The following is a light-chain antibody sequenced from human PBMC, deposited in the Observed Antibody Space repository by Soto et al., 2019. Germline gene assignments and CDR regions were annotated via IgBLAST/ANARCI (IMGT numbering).Light chain of an antibody. CDR3: QHSYSTPYT. J-gene: IGKJ2*01. V-gene: IGKV1-39*01. Sequence: DIQMTQSPSSLSASVGDRVTITCRASQSINIYFNWYQQKPGKAPNLLIYTASYLQSGVPSRFSGSGSGTDFTLTISSLQPEDFASYYCQHSYSTPYTFGQGTKVDIK. CDR2: TAS. CDR1: QSINIY.